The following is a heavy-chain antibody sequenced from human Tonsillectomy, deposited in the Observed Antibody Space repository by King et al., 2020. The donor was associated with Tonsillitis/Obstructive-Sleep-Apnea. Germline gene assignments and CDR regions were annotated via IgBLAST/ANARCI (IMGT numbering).Heavy chain of an antibody. CDR1: GYTFTSYY. CDR2: INPSGGST. V-gene: IGHV1-46*01. Sequence: QLVQSGAEVKKPGASVKVSCKASGYTFTSYYMHWVRQAPGQGLEWMGIINPSGGSTSYAQKFQGRVTMTRDTSTSTVYMELSSLRSEDTAVYYCARDQGTTYCSSTSCYACWFDPWGQGTLVTVSS. J-gene: IGHJ5*02. D-gene: IGHD2-2*01. CDR3: ARDQGTTYCSSTSCYACWFDP.